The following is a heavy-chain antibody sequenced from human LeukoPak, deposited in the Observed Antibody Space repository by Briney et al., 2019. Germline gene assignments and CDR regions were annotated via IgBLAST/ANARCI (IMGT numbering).Heavy chain of an antibody. CDR2: IYYSGST. J-gene: IGHJ4*02. Sequence: SETLSLTCTVSGDSISSYYWSWIRQPPGKGLEWIGYIYYSGSTNYNPSLKSRVTISVDTSKNQFSLKLSSVTAADTAVYYCASYSSSLYRIDYWGQGTLVTVSS. V-gene: IGHV4-59*01. D-gene: IGHD6-13*01. CDR1: GDSISSYY. CDR3: ASYSSSLYRIDY.